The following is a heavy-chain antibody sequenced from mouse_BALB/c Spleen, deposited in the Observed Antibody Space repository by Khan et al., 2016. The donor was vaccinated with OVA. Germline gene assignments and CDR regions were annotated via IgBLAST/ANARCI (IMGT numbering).Heavy chain of an antibody. J-gene: IGHJ2*01. V-gene: IGHV3-2*02. Sequence: EVQLQESGPGLVKPSQSLSLTCTVTGYSITSDYAWNWIRQFPGNKLEWMGYISYSGNTKYNPSLKSRISITRDTSKNQFFLQLNFVKIEDTATEYCARMQGGDFDYWGQGTTLTVSS. CDR2: ISYSGNT. D-gene: IGHD6-1*01. CDR3: ARMQGGDFDY. CDR1: GYSITSDYA.